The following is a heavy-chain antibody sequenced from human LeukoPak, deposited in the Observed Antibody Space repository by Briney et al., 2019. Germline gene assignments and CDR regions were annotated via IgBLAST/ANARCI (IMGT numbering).Heavy chain of an antibody. V-gene: IGHV3-66*04. CDR2: IYSGDNT. D-gene: IGHD6-19*01. CDR3: ARQQWLDGAYYFDY. CDR1: GFSVSSNY. Sequence: PGGSLRLSCAASGFSVSSNYMSWVRQGPGKGLEWVSVIYSGDNTDYADSVRGRFTISRDNSKNTLYLQMNSLRAEDTAVYYCARQQWLDGAYYFDYWGQGTLVTVSS. J-gene: IGHJ4*02.